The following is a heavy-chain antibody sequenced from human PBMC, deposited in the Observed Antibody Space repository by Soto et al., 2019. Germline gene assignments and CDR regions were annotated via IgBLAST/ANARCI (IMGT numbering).Heavy chain of an antibody. CDR3: ARDPEGGKTAFDY. D-gene: IGHD3-16*01. V-gene: IGHV3-48*03. Sequence: EMQLVESGGGLVQPGGSLRLSCSASGFTFSSYEMNWVRQAPGKGLEWVSYISTDSSTIYYADAVKGRFTVSRDNANNSLFLQMSSLRAEDTAVYYCARDPEGGKTAFDYWGQGTLVTVSS. CDR1: GFTFSSYE. CDR2: ISTDSSTI. J-gene: IGHJ4*02.